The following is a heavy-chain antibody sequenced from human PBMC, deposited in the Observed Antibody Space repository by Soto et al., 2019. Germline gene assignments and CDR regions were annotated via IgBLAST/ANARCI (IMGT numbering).Heavy chain of an antibody. J-gene: IGHJ4*02. Sequence: GSLRLSCAASGFTFNSYAMSWVRQAPGKGLEWVSAISGSGGSTYYADSVKGRFTISRDNSKNTLYLQMNSLRAEDTAVYYCAKDFDFWSGRFDYWGQGTLVTVSS. D-gene: IGHD3-3*01. CDR3: AKDFDFWSGRFDY. V-gene: IGHV3-23*01. CDR2: ISGSGGST. CDR1: GFTFNSYA.